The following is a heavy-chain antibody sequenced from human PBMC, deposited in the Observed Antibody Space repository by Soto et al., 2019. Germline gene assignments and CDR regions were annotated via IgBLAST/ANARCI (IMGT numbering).Heavy chain of an antibody. V-gene: IGHV1-69*02. CDR2: IIPILGIA. D-gene: IGHD3-10*01. CDR3: ASSITMVHLLIRPHDAFDI. J-gene: IGHJ3*02. Sequence: QVQLVQSGAEVKKPGSSVKVSCKASGGTFSSYTISWVRQAPGQGLEWMGRIIPILGIANYAQKFQGRVPITAHKSTSTPYMELRSLRSEDTAVYYCASSITMVHLLIRPHDAFDIWRQGTIVTLSS. CDR1: GGTFSSYT.